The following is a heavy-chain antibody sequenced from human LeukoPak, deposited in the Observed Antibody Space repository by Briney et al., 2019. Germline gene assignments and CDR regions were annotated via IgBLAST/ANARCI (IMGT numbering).Heavy chain of an antibody. Sequence: GGSLRLSCAASGFTFDDYPMHWVRQAPGKGLEWVSGISWNSGSIGYADSVKGRFTISRDNAKNSLYLQMNSLRAEDTALYYCAKDIKGITMGLWGQGTLVTVSS. CDR3: AKDIKGITMGL. J-gene: IGHJ4*02. CDR1: GFTFDDYP. V-gene: IGHV3-9*01. D-gene: IGHD3-10*01. CDR2: ISWNSGSI.